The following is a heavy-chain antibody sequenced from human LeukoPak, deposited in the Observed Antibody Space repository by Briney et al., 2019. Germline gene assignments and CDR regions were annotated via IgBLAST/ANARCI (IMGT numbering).Heavy chain of an antibody. CDR3: ARDRTIYYYGSGSYNWFDP. CDR1: GYTFTSYG. Sequence: ASVKVSCKASGYTFTSYGISWVRQAPGQGLEWMGWISAYNGNTNYAQKLQRRVTMTTDTSTSTAYMELSSLRSEDTAVYYCARDRTIYYYGSGSYNWFDPWGQGTLVTVSS. D-gene: IGHD3-10*01. V-gene: IGHV1-18*01. J-gene: IGHJ5*02. CDR2: ISAYNGNT.